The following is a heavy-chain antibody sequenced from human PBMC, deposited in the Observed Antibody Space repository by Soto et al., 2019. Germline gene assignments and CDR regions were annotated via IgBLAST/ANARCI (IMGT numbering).Heavy chain of an antibody. J-gene: IGHJ3*02. Sequence: EVQLVESGGGLVKPGGSLRLSCAASGFTFSRYTMNWVRQAPGKGLEWVSSIIGSSTYIYQADSAKGRFTISRDNAKNSVYLQMNSLRDEDTAVYYCSTGLLVDDAFDIWGQGTMVTVSS. D-gene: IGHD3-3*02. CDR2: IIGSSTYI. V-gene: IGHV3-21*01. CDR1: GFTFSRYT. CDR3: STGLLVDDAFDI.